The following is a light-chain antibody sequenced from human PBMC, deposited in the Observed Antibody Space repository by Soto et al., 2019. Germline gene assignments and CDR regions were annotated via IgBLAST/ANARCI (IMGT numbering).Light chain of an antibody. CDR1: QGIRNS. V-gene: IGKV1-27*01. Sequence: DIQMTQSPSFLSASVGDRVTITCRASQGIRNSLAWYQHKPGKVPKLLIYAASTLYSGVSSRFSGSGSGTDFTLTIGSLQREDVAVYYCQKHSSVPFTFGGGTKVEIK. CDR3: QKHSSVPFT. J-gene: IGKJ4*01. CDR2: AAS.